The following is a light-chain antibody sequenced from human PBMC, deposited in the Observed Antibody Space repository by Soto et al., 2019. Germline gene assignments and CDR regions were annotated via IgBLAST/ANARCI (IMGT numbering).Light chain of an antibody. V-gene: IGLV1-44*01. CDR1: SSNIGSNT. J-gene: IGLJ1*01. CDR2: SNN. CDR3: AAWDDSLNGSYV. Sequence: QSVLTQPPSAAGTPGQRVTISCSGSSSNIGSNTVNWYQQLPGTAPKLLIYSNNQRPSGVPDRFSGSKSGTSASMDISGLQSEYEAEYYCAAWDDSLNGSYVFGTGTKLTVL.